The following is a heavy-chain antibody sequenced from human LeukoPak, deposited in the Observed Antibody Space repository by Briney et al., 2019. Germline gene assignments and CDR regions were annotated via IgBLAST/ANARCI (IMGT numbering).Heavy chain of an antibody. Sequence: GASVKVSCKASGYTFTGYYMHWVRQAPGQGLEWMGWISAYNGNTNYAQKLQGRVTMTTDTSTSTAYMELRSLRSDDTAVYYCARGGMATILVVPPYDAFDIWGQGTMVTVSS. V-gene: IGHV1-18*04. J-gene: IGHJ3*02. D-gene: IGHD5-24*01. CDR1: GYTFTGYY. CDR3: ARGGMATILVVPPYDAFDI. CDR2: ISAYNGNT.